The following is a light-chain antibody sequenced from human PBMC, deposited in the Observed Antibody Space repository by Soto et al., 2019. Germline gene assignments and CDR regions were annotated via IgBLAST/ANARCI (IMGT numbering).Light chain of an antibody. Sequence: QSALTQPASVSGSPGQSITISCTGTSSDVGSDNLVSWYQQHPGKAPKLMIYEGSKRPSGVSNRFSGSKSGNTASLTISGLQAEDEADYYCKSYTSRSTYVFGTGTKVTVL. V-gene: IGLV2-14*02. J-gene: IGLJ1*01. CDR2: EGS. CDR1: SSDVGSDNL. CDR3: KSYTSRSTYV.